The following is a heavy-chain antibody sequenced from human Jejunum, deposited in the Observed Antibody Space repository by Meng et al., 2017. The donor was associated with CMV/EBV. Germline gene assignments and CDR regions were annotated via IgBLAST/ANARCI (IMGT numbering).Heavy chain of an antibody. CDR1: GDSISSGDYN. J-gene: IGHJ2*01. Sequence: QVQHRESGPGLVKPSHTLSLTGTVSGDSISSGDYNWSWIRQPPGKGLEWIGYISYSGTTYYNPSLKSRMTISIDTSKNQFSLRLSSVTAADTAVYYCASPLGILGIVDLWGRGTLVTVSS. V-gene: IGHV4-30-4*08. D-gene: IGHD7-27*01. CDR3: ASPLGILGIVDL. CDR2: ISYSGTT.